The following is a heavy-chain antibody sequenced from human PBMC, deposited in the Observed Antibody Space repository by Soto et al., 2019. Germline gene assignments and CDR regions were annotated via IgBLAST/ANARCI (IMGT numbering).Heavy chain of an antibody. D-gene: IGHD6-19*01. CDR1: GYTFTSYG. J-gene: IGHJ3*02. V-gene: IGHV1-18*01. Sequence: GASVKVSCKASGYTFTSYGISWVRQAPGQGLEWMGWTSAYNGNTNYAQKLQGRVTMTTDTSTSTAYMELRSLRSDDTAVYYCSTATISGWHDAFDIWGQGTMVTVSS. CDR2: TSAYNGNT. CDR3: STATISGWHDAFDI.